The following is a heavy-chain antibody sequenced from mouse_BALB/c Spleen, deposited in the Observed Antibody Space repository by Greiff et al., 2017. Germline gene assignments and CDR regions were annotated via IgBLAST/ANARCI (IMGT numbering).Heavy chain of an antibody. CDR1: GYTFTSYW. CDR2: IYPGDGDT. CDR3: ARTTTGAMDY. D-gene: IGHD1-1*01. Sequence: QVHVKQSGAELARPGASVKLSCKASGYTFTSYWMQWVKQRPGQGLEWIGAIYPGDGDTRYTQKFKGKATLTADKSSSTAYMQLSSLASEDSAVYYCARTTTGAMDYWGQGTSVTVSS. V-gene: IGHV1-87*01. J-gene: IGHJ4*01.